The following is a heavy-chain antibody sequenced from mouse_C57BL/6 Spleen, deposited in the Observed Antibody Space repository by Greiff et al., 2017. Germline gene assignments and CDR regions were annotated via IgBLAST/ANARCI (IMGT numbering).Heavy chain of an antibody. Sequence: EVHLVESGGGLVQPGGSLKLSCAASGFTFSDYGMAWVRQAPRKGPEWVAFISNLAYSIYYADTVTGRFTISRENAKNTLYLEMSSLRSEDTAMYYCARHETGLFRYFDVWGTGTTVTVSS. J-gene: IGHJ1*03. V-gene: IGHV5-15*01. CDR2: ISNLAYSI. CDR1: GFTFSDYG. D-gene: IGHD1-1*02. CDR3: ARHETGLFRYFDV.